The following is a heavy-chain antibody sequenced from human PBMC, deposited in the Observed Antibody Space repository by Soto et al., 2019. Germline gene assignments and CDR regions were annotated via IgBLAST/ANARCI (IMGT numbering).Heavy chain of an antibody. J-gene: IGHJ5*02. D-gene: IGHD3-16*01. CDR1: GFTFSSYS. V-gene: IGHV3-21*01. CDR2: ISSSRSYI. Sequence: EVQLVESGGGLVKPGGSLRLSCAASGFTFSSYSMNWVRQAPGKGLEWVSSISSSRSYIYYADSVKGRFTISRDNAKNSRYLQMNSLRAEDSAVYYCARDMSAPTFEFDPWGEGPLVTAAS. CDR3: ARDMSAPTFEFDP.